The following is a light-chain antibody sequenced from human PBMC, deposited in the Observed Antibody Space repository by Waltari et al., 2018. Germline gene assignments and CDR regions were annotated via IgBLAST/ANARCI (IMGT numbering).Light chain of an antibody. CDR3: QQYDISPLT. V-gene: IGKV3-20*01. Sequence: EIVLTQSPGTLSLSPGEGATLSCRTSQTIRTTYLAWYQQKPGQAPTLLIYCTFSRATGIPDRFTGSGSGTDFSLTISSLEAEDFATYYCQQYDISPLTFGGGTKVEIK. CDR1: QTIRTTY. CDR2: CTF. J-gene: IGKJ4*01.